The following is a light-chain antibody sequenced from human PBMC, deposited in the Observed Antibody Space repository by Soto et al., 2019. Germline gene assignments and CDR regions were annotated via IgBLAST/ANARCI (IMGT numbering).Light chain of an antibody. CDR2: DAS. CDR1: QSVSSY. J-gene: IGKJ4*01. V-gene: IGKV3-11*01. CDR3: QQRTNWSSVT. Sequence: EIVLTQSPANLSLSPGDRATLSCRASQSVSSYLAWYQQKPGQAPRLLIYDASNRATGIPARFSGSGSGTDFTLTISSLVPEDFAVYYCQQRTNWSSVTFGGGTKVEIK.